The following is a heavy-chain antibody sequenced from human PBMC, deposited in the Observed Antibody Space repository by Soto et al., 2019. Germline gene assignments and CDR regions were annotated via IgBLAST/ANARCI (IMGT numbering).Heavy chain of an antibody. CDR1: GGSISSGGYY. CDR3: ARGGGYCSSTSCHNLDY. J-gene: IGHJ4*02. D-gene: IGHD2-2*02. CDR2: IYYSGST. V-gene: IGHV4-31*02. Sequence: LTCTVSGGSISSGGYYWSWIRQHPGKGLEWIGYIYYSGSTYYNPSLKSRVTISVDTSKNQFSLKLSSVTAADTAVYYCARGGGYCSSTSCHNLDYWGQGTLVTVSS.